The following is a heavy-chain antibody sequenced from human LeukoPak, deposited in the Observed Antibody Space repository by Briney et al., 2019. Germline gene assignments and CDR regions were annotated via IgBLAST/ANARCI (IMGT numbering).Heavy chain of an antibody. CDR1: GYTFTSYA. J-gene: IGHJ4*02. V-gene: IGHV1-3*01. CDR3: ARGGPVQLERRECLVY. D-gene: IGHD1-1*01. CDR2: INAGNGNT. Sequence: ASVKVSCKASGYTFTSYAMHWVRQAPGQRLEWMGWINAGNGNTKYSQKFQGRVTITRDTSASTAYMELSSLRSEDTAVHYCARGGPVQLERRECLVYWGQGTLVTVSS.